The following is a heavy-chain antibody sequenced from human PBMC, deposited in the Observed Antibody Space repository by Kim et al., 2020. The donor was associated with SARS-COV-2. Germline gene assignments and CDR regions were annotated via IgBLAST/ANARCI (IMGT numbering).Heavy chain of an antibody. CDR1: GGSISSSSYY. Sequence: SETLSLTCTVSGGSISSSSYYWGWIRQPPGKGLEWIGSIYYSGSTYYNPSLKSRVTISVDTSKNQFSLKLSSVTAADTAVYYCARAGGGYDSGYYFDYWGQGTLVTVSS. CDR3: ARAGGGYDSGYYFDY. D-gene: IGHD5-12*01. V-gene: IGHV4-39*07. CDR2: IYYSGST. J-gene: IGHJ4*02.